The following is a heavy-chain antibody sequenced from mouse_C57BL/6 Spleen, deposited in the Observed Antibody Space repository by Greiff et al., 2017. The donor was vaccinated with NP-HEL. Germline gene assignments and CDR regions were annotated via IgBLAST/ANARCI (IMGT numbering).Heavy chain of an antibody. CDR2: ISSGGSYT. Sequence: EVQGVESGGDLVKPGGSLKLSCAASGFTFSSYGMSWVRQTPDKRLEWVATISSGGSYTYYPDSVKGRFTISRDNAKNTLYLQMSSLQSEDTAMYDCARRTGTGFAYWGQGTLVTVSA. V-gene: IGHV5-6*01. CDR3: ARRTGTGFAY. CDR1: GFTFSSYG. J-gene: IGHJ3*01. D-gene: IGHD4-1*01.